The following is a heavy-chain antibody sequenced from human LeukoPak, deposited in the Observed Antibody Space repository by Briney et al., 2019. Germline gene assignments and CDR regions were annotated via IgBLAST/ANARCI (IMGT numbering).Heavy chain of an antibody. D-gene: IGHD6-13*01. CDR2: INSDGSST. CDR3: ARVIDSNSWYFDL. V-gene: IGHV3-74*01. J-gene: IGHJ2*01. Sequence: GRSLRLSCAASGFAFSSYCMHWVRQAPGKGLVWVSRINSDGSSTNYADSVKGRFTISRDNAKNTLYLQMNSLRAEDTAVYYCARVIDSNSWYFDLWGRGTLVTVSS. CDR1: GFAFSSYC.